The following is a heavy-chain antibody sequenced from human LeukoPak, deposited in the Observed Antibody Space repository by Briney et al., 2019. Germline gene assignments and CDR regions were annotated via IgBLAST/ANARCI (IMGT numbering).Heavy chain of an antibody. Sequence: GESLKISCKGSGYRFTNYWIGWVRQMPGKGLEWMGIIYPGDSETRYSPSFQGQVTISADKSITTAYLHWSSLKASDTAIYYCARGPSPFIAVAGANFDYWGQGTLVTVSS. CDR3: ARGPSPFIAVAGANFDY. D-gene: IGHD6-19*01. J-gene: IGHJ4*02. CDR1: GYRFTNYW. CDR2: IYPGDSET. V-gene: IGHV5-51*01.